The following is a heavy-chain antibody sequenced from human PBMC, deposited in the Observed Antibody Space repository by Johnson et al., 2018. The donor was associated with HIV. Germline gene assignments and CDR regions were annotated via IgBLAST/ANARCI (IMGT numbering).Heavy chain of an antibody. CDR1: GFTFSSYA. CDR3: ARVRIGRENAFDI. J-gene: IGHJ3*02. Sequence: QVQLVESGGGVVQPGRSLRLSCAASGFTFSSYAMHWVRQAPGQGLEWVAVIWYDGSNKYYADSVKGRFTISRDNSKNSLYLQRNSLRAEDTALYYCARVRIGRENAFDIWGQGTMVTVSS. D-gene: IGHD1-26*01. CDR2: IWYDGSNK. V-gene: IGHV3-33*08.